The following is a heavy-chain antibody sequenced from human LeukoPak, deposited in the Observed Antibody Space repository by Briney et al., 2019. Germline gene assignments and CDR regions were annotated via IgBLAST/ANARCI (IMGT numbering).Heavy chain of an antibody. CDR2: ISYDGSNK. Sequence: GGSLRLSCAASGLTFSSCGMHWVRQAPGKGLEWVAVISYDGSNKYYADSVKGRFTISRDNSKNTLYLQMNSLRAEDTAVYYCATLYQLGYSGYDYSEGRVDYWGQGTLVTVSS. V-gene: IGHV3-30*03. J-gene: IGHJ4*02. CDR3: ATLYQLGYSGYDYSEGRVDY. D-gene: IGHD5-12*01. CDR1: GLTFSSCG.